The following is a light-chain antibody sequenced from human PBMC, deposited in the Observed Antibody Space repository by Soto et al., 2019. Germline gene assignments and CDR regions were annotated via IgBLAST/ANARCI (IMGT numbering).Light chain of an antibody. Sequence: EIVLTQSPGTLSLSPGERATLSCRASQSVNNNYLAWYQQKPGQPPRLLIYGASNRATGIPDRFSGSGSGTDFTLTISRLETEDSAVYYCHQYGSSPRTFGQGTKVDIK. J-gene: IGKJ1*01. V-gene: IGKV3-20*01. CDR2: GAS. CDR3: HQYGSSPRT. CDR1: QSVNNNY.